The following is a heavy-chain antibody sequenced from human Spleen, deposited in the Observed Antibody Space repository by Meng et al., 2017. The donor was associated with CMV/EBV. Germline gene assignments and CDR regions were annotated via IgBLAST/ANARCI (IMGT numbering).Heavy chain of an antibody. CDR1: GYSFPTYW. CDR2: IYPGDSDT. Sequence: CKASGYSFPTYWIGWVRQMPGKGLEWMGLIYPGDSDTRYSPSFEGQVTISADKSISTAYLQWSSLKASDTAVYYCARRAGSLYYFDSWGQGTLVTVSS. V-gene: IGHV5-51*01. D-gene: IGHD3-3*01. CDR3: ARRAGSLYYFDS. J-gene: IGHJ4*02.